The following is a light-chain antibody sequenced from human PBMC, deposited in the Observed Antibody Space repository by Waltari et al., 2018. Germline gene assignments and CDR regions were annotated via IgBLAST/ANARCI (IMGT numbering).Light chain of an antibody. CDR1: QSVLFSSNNKNY. CDR3: QQYYMSPS. CDR2: WAS. J-gene: IGKJ4*01. V-gene: IGKV4-1*01. Sequence: DIVMTQSPDSLAVSLGERATINCKSSQSVLFSSNNKNYLAWYQHKAGQPPKLLIYWASTRECGVPDRFSGSGSGTDFTLTISSLQAEDVAVYYCQQYYMSPSFGGGTKVEIK.